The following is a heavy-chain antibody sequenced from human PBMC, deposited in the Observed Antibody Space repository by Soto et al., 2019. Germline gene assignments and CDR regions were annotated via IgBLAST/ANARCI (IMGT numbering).Heavy chain of an antibody. CDR3: ARDTAMVQGFYLEPLPNPEPFDY. CDR1: GFTFSSYG. Sequence: QVQLVESGGGVVQPGRSLRLSCAASGFTFSSYGMHWVRQAPGKGLEWVAVIWYDGSNKYYADSVKGRFTISRDNSKNTLYLQMNSLRAEDTAVYYCARDTAMVQGFYLEPLPNPEPFDYWGQGTLVTVSS. J-gene: IGHJ4*02. V-gene: IGHV3-33*01. D-gene: IGHD5-18*01. CDR2: IWYDGSNK.